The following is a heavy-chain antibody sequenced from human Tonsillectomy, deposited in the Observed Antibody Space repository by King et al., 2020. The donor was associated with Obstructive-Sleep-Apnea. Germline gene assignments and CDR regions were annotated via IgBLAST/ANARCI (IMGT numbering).Heavy chain of an antibody. D-gene: IGHD3-22*01. J-gene: IGHJ2*01. Sequence: VQLVESGPEVKTPGSSVKVSCKASGGTLDNFVIIWVRQAPGQGLEWMGGVIPFFVTSNYAQRFQGRVTITAAPSTTTAYMELTSLRSEDTAVYYCARAYFDTSASPPWKWYFDRWGLGTLVTVSS. CDR1: GGTLDNFV. CDR2: VIPFFVTS. V-gene: IGHV1-69*01. CDR3: ARAYFDTSASPPWKWYFDR.